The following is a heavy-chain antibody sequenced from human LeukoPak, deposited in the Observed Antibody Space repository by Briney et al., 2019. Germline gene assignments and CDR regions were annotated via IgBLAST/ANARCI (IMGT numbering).Heavy chain of an antibody. Sequence: PSETLSLTCTVSGGSISSSSYYWGWIRQPPGKGLEWIGSIYYSGSTYYNPSLKSRVTISVDTSKNQFSLKLSSVTAADTAVYYCARLHQVTMGFDYWGQGTLVTVSS. CDR1: GGSISSSSYY. V-gene: IGHV4-39*01. D-gene: IGHD3-10*01. CDR3: ARLHQVTMGFDY. J-gene: IGHJ4*02. CDR2: IYYSGST.